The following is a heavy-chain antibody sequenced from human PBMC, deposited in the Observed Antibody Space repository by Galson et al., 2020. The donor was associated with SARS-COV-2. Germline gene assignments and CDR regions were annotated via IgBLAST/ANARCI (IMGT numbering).Heavy chain of an antibody. Sequence: GGSLRLSCAASGFSFSSYSLNWVRQAPGKGLEWVSSINTNGRHTYDADSVKGRFTVSRDNAKNSLYLQMDSLRADDTAIYYCARSLLASAAHDAFDLWGQGTVVTVSS. CDR1: GFSFSSYS. J-gene: IGHJ3*01. CDR2: INTNGRHT. CDR3: ARSLLASAAHDAFDL. V-gene: IGHV3-21*01. D-gene: IGHD6-13*01.